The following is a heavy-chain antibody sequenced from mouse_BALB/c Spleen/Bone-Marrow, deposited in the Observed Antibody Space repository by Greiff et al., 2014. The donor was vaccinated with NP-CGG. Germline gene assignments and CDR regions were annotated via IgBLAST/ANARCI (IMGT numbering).Heavy chain of an antibody. CDR1: GYTFTSYW. V-gene: IGHV1-87*01. D-gene: IGHD1-2*01. CDR3: ARRDYGIRENYYAMDY. Sequence: VQLQQSGAELARPGASVKLSCKASGYTFTSYWMQWVKQRPGQGLGWIGAIYPGDGDTRYTQKFKGKATLTADKSSSTAYMQLSSLASEDSAVYYCARRDYGIRENYYAMDYWGQGTSVTVSS. CDR2: IYPGDGDT. J-gene: IGHJ4*01.